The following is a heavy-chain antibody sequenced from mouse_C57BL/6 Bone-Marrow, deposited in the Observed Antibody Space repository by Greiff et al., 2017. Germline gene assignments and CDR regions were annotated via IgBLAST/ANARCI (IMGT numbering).Heavy chain of an antibody. D-gene: IGHD1-1*01. CDR3: DRGPEITTWAMDY. V-gene: IGHV2-2*01. Sequence: VKLQQSGPGLVQPSQSLSITCTVSGFSLTSYGVHWVRQSPGKGLEWLGVIWSGGSTDYNAAFISRLSTSKDNSKSQVFFKMKSLQADDTAIYYCDRGPEITTWAMDYWGQGTSVTVSS. CDR1: GFSLTSYG. CDR2: IWSGGST. J-gene: IGHJ4*01.